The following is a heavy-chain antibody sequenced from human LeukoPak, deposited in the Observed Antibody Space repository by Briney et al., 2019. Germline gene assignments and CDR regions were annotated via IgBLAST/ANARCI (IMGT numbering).Heavy chain of an antibody. V-gene: IGHV3-23*01. Sequence: GGSLRLSCAASGFTFSSYSMSWVRQAPGKGLEWVSAISGSGGSTYYADSVKGRFTISRDNSKNTLYLQMNSLRAEDTAVYYCAKSPSYDYVWGSYRYMDVWGKGTTVTISS. CDR1: GFTFSSYS. D-gene: IGHD3-16*02. J-gene: IGHJ6*03. CDR2: ISGSGGST. CDR3: AKSPSYDYVWGSYRYMDV.